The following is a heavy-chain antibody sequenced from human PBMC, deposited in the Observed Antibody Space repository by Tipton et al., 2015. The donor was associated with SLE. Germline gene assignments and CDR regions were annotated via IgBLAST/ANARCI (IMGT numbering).Heavy chain of an antibody. V-gene: IGHV5-10-1*01. CDR1: GYSFTSYW. CDR3: ARSIVGATSAGY. D-gene: IGHD1-26*01. J-gene: IGHJ4*02. Sequence: VQLVQSGAEVKKPGESLKISCKGSGYSFTSYWISWVRQMPGKGLEWMGRIDPSDSYTNYSPSFQGHVTISADKSISTAYLQWSSLKASDTAMYYCARSIVGATSAGYWGQGTLVTVSS. CDR2: IDPSDSYT.